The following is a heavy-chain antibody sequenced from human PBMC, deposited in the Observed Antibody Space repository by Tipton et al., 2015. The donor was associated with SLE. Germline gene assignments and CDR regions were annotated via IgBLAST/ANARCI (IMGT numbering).Heavy chain of an antibody. CDR3: ARDLGDQEAARPNWLDP. V-gene: IGHV3-48*01. J-gene: IGHJ5*02. CDR1: GFTFSSYS. Sequence: SLRLSCAASGFTFSSYSMNWVRQAPGKGLEWVSYISSSSSTIYYADSVRGRFTISRDNAKNSLYLQMNSLRAEDTAVYYCARDLGDQEAARPNWLDPWGQGPLVTVSS. D-gene: IGHD6-6*01. CDR2: ISSSSSTI.